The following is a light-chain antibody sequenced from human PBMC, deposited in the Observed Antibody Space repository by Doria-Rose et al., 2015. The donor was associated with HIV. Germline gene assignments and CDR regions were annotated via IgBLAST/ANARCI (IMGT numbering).Light chain of an antibody. Sequence: TQSPGTLSLSPGERATLSRRASQRVKSSYLAWYQQMPGQAPRLIIYDASTRSTGIPDRFSGSGSGTDFTLTISRLGPEDVAVYYCQQYGTSRGTFGQGTRLEIK. CDR2: DAS. CDR3: QQYGTSRGT. J-gene: IGKJ5*01. CDR1: QRVKSSY. V-gene: IGKV3-20*01.